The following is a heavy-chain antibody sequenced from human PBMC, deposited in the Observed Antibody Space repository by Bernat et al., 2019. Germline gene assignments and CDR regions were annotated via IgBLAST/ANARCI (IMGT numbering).Heavy chain of an antibody. CDR1: GFTFSSYA. CDR2: ISGSCGST. Sequence: EVQLVESGGGLVQPGGSLRLSCAASGFTFSSYAMSWVRQAPGKGLEWVSAISGSCGSTYYAESVKGRFNISRDNSKNTLYLQMNSLRAEDTAVYYCAKAQYYYYDSSGYYYFDYWGQGTLVTVSS. J-gene: IGHJ4*02. CDR3: AKAQYYYYDSSGYYYFDY. D-gene: IGHD3-22*01. V-gene: IGHV3-23*04.